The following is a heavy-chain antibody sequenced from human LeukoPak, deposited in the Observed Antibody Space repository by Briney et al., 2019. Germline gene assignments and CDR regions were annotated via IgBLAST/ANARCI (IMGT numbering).Heavy chain of an antibody. V-gene: IGHV3-23*01. Sequence: GGSLRLSCAASGFTLSTYSMSWVRQAPGKGLERVSHISGSGGSTKYSGSVKGRFTISRDNSKNTLYLQINSLRADDTAVYYCAKDQDPHSYGSGSYAPFDYWGQGTLVTVSS. CDR3: AKDQDPHSYGSGSYAPFDY. CDR1: GFTLSTYS. J-gene: IGHJ4*02. CDR2: ISGSGGST. D-gene: IGHD3-10*01.